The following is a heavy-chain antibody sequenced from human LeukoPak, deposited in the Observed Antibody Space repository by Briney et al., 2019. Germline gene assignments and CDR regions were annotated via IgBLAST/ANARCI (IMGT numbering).Heavy chain of an antibody. Sequence: GGSLRLSCAASGFTFSSYSMNWVRQAPGKGLEWVSYISSSSTIYYADSVKGRFTISRDNAKNSLYLQMNSLRAEDTAVYYCARDPENCSSTSCYTVYFQHWGQGTLVTVSS. J-gene: IGHJ1*01. V-gene: IGHV3-48*01. CDR2: ISSSSTI. CDR1: GFTFSSYS. D-gene: IGHD2-2*02. CDR3: ARDPENCSSTSCYTVYFQH.